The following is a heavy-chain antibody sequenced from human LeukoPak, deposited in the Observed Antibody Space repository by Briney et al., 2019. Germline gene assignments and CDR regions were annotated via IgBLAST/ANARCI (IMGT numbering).Heavy chain of an antibody. CDR1: GFTFSSYG. CDR3: ARDVSGMDV. Sequence: AGGSLRLSCAASGFTFSSYGMHWVRQAPGKGLEWVAVIWYDGSNKYYADSVKGRFTISRDNPKNTLYLQMNSLRAEDTAVYYCARDVSGMDVWGKGTTVTVSS. J-gene: IGHJ6*04. CDR2: IWYDGSNK. D-gene: IGHD5/OR15-5a*01. V-gene: IGHV3-33*01.